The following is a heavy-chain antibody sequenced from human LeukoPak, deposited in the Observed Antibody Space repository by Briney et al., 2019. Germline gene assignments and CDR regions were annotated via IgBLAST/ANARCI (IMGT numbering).Heavy chain of an antibody. D-gene: IGHD2-2*01. CDR3: ARGCSSTSCYRGNWFDP. J-gene: IGHJ5*02. V-gene: IGHV4-30-2*01. CDR2: IYHSGST. Sequence: PSQTLTLTCTVSGGSISSGGYYWSWIRQPPGKGLEWIGYIYHSGSTYYNPSLKSRVTISVDRSKNQFSLKLSSVTAADTAVYYCARGCSSTSCYRGNWFDPWGQGTLVTVSS. CDR1: GGSISSGGYY.